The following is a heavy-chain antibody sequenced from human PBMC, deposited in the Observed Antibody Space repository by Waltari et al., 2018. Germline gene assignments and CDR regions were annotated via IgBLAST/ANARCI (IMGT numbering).Heavy chain of an antibody. D-gene: IGHD2-15*01. CDR1: GFTFSNYW. Sequence: VQLVESGGGLAKPGGSLRLSCAASGFTFSNYWMNWVRQAPGKGLELVSLINSGGGSTYYADSVKGRFTISRDNSKNTLSLQMNSLRAEDSAVYYCAKIVVSSSNSLDVWGRGVLVTVSS. J-gene: IGHJ4*02. CDR3: AKIVVSSSNSLDV. V-gene: IGHV3-NL1*01. CDR2: INSGGGST.